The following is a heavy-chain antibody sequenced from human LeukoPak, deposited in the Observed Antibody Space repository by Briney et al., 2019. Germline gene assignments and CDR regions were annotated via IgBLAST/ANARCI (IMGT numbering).Heavy chain of an antibody. CDR1: GFTFSSYN. CDR3: ARGPFSSGWYTNTFDI. V-gene: IGHV3-21*01. CDR2: ISSGTTYI. Sequence: GGSLRLSCAASGFTFSSYNMNWVRQAPGKGLEWVSSISSGTTYIYYADSVKGRFTISRDNAKNSLFLQMNSLRAEDTAVYYCARGPFSSGWYTNTFDIWGQGTMVTVSS. J-gene: IGHJ3*02. D-gene: IGHD6-19*01.